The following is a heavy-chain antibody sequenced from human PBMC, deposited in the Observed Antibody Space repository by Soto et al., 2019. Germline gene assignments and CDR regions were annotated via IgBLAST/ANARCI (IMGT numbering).Heavy chain of an antibody. CDR3: ARDASRDSSGRGWFDP. D-gene: IGHD6-25*01. Sequence: LRLSCAASGFTFRSFTMNWVSQAPGKGLEWVSTISSNSAYIYYTHALRGRFTITRDNAKNSLHLQMNSLRAEDTAVYYCARDASRDSSGRGWFDPWGPGTMVTVSS. J-gene: IGHJ5*02. CDR1: GFTFRSFT. CDR2: ISSNSAYI. V-gene: IGHV3-21*01.